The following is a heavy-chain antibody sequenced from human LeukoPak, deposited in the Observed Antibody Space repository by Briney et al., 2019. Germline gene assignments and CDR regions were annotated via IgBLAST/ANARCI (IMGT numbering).Heavy chain of an antibody. CDR3: ASERYNWNYAFDY. V-gene: IGHV3-43*02. CDR1: GFTFDDYA. Sequence: GGSLRLSCAASGFTFDDYAMHWVRQAPGKGLEWVSLISGDGGSTYYADSVKGRFTVSRDNAKNSLYLQMNSLRAEDTAVYYCASERYNWNYAFDYWGQGILVTVSS. J-gene: IGHJ4*02. CDR2: ISGDGGST. D-gene: IGHD1-7*01.